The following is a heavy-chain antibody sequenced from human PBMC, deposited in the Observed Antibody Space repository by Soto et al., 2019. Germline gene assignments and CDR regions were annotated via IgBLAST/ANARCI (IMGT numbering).Heavy chain of an antibody. V-gene: IGHV3-15*01. CDR2: IKSEIDGGTT. D-gene: IGHD4-17*01. J-gene: IGHJ6*04. CDR1: ELTFTDAW. Sequence: EVQLVESGGGLVKPGGSLRLSCAASELTFTDAWISWVRQPPGKGLEWVGRIKSEIDGGTTDYAATGKGRFTISRDDSKNTLYLEMRRLSAENTALYYCTTDPGTTVTNPYFAIDAWGKGPTVTVSS. CDR3: TTDPGTTVTNPYFAIDA.